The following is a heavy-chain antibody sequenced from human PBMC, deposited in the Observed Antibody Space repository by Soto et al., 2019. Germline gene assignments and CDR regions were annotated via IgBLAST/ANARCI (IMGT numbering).Heavy chain of an antibody. CDR3: ARHSGGRAAAGRNWFDP. D-gene: IGHD6-13*01. CDR1: GGSISSSSYY. CDR2: IYYSGST. J-gene: IGHJ5*02. Sequence: SETLSLTCTVSGGSISSSSYYWGRIRQPPGKGLEWIGSIYYSGSTYYNPSLKSRVTISVDTSKNQFSLKLSSVTAADTAVYYCARHSGGRAAAGRNWFDPWGQGTLVTVSS. V-gene: IGHV4-39*01.